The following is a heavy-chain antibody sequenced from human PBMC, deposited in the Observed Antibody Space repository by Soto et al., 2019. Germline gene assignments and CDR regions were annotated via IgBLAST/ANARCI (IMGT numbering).Heavy chain of an antibody. CDR2: IYYSGST. J-gene: IGHJ2*01. Sequence: SETLSLTCTVSGGSISSGDYYWSWIRQAPGKGLEWIGYIYYSGSTYYNPSLKSRVTISVDTSKNQFSLKLSSVTAADTAVYYCARARYDSSGYYQKNWYFDLWGRGTLVTVSS. CDR1: GGSISSGDYY. V-gene: IGHV4-30-4*01. D-gene: IGHD3-22*01. CDR3: ARARYDSSGYYQKNWYFDL.